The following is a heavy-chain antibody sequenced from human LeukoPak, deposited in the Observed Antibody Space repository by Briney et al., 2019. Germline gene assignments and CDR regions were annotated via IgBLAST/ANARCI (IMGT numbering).Heavy chain of an antibody. CDR2: IYSGGST. D-gene: IGHD2-15*01. CDR1: GFTVSRNY. V-gene: IGHV3-66*01. J-gene: IGHJ4*02. Sequence: GGSLRLSCAASGFTVSRNYMSWVRQAPGKGLEWVSVIYSGGSTYYADSVKARFTISRDNSKNTLYLQMNSLRAEDTAVYYCARDRCSGGSCYPLLDSWGQGTLVTVSS. CDR3: ARDRCSGGSCYPLLDS.